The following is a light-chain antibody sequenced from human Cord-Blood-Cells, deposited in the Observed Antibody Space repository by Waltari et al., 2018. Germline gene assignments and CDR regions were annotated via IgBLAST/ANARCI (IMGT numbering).Light chain of an antibody. CDR2: LGS. J-gene: IGKJ1*01. Sequence: DIVMTQSPLSLPVTPGEPASLSCRSSQSLLHSNGYNYLDWYLQKPGQSPQLLIYLGSNRASGVPDRFSCSGSGTDFTLKISRVEAEDVGVYYCMQALQTWTFGQGTKVEIK. V-gene: IGKV2-28*01. CDR1: QSLLHSNGYNY. CDR3: MQALQTWT.